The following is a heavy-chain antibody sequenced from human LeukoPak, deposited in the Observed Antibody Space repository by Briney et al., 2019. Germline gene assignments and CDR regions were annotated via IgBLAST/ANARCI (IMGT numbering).Heavy chain of an antibody. D-gene: IGHD6-6*01. CDR2: MNSDGSST. CDR1: GFTFSSYW. V-gene: IGHV3-74*01. Sequence: GGSLRLSCAASGFTFSSYWMHWVRQAPGKGLVWVSRMNSDGSSTSYADSVKGRFTISRDNAKNTLYLQINSLRAEDTAVYYCARPHYSSSSSNPEYWGQGTLVNVS. J-gene: IGHJ4*01. CDR3: ARPHYSSSSSNPEY.